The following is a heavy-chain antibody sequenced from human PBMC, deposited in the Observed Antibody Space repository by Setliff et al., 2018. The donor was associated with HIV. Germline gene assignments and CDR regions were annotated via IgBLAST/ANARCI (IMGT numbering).Heavy chain of an antibody. J-gene: IGHJ4*02. CDR2: IYSSGST. CDR3: ARHWYGSGSPLDS. D-gene: IGHD3-10*01. Sequence: PSETLSLTCTISGGSISSFYWSWIRQSPEKRLEWIGYIYSSGSTSYNPSLKSRVTISADMSKNQFSLNIKSMTAADTAIYYCARHWYGSGSPLDSWGQGTLVTVSS. V-gene: IGHV4-59*08. CDR1: GGSISSFY.